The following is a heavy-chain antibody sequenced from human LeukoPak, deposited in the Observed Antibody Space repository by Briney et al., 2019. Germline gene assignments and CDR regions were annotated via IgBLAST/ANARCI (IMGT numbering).Heavy chain of an antibody. CDR2: ISYDGSNK. CDR1: GFTFSSYG. D-gene: IGHD5-12*01. J-gene: IGHJ3*02. CDR3: AREGIVATISHAFDI. Sequence: GGSLRLSCAASGFTFSSYGMHWVRQAPGKGLEWVAVISYDGSNKYYADCVKGRFTISRDNSKNTLYLQMNSLRAEDTAVYYCAREGIVATISHAFDIWGQGTMVTVSS. V-gene: IGHV3-30*03.